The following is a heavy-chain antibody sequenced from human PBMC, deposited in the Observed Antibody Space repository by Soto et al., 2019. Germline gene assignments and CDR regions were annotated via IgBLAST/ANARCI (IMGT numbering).Heavy chain of an antibody. CDR3: ARGPGYYFDY. Sequence: EVQLVESGGGLVQPGGSLRLSCAASGFTFSSYAMHWVRQAPGKGLEYVSAISSNGGSTYYANSVKGRFTISRDNSKNTLYLQRGSLRAEEMAVYYCARGPGYYFDYWGQGTLVTVSS. J-gene: IGHJ4*02. V-gene: IGHV3-64*01. CDR1: GFTFSSYA. CDR2: ISSNGGST.